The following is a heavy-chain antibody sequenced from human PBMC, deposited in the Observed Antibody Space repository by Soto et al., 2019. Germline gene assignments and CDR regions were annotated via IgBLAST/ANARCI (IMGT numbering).Heavy chain of an antibody. D-gene: IGHD2-2*03. V-gene: IGHV4-4*02. Sequence: QVQLQESGPGLVKPSGTLSLTCAVSGGSISSSNWWSWVRQPPGKGLEWIGEIYHSGSTNYNPSLKSRVTISVDKSKNQFSLKLSSVTAADTAVYSCARVPVDIVVVPAADWYFDLWGRGTLVTVSS. J-gene: IGHJ2*01. CDR1: GGSISSSNW. CDR2: IYHSGST. CDR3: ARVPVDIVVVPAADWYFDL.